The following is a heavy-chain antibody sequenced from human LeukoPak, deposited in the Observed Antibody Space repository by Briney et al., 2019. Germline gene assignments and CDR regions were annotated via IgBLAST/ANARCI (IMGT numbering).Heavy chain of an antibody. Sequence: PGRSLRLSCAASGFTFSSYAMHWVCQAPGKGLEWVAVISYDGSNKYYADSVKGRFTISRDNSKNTLYLQMNSLRAEDTAVYYCARDRAYSSGWSFDYWGQGTLVTVSS. D-gene: IGHD6-19*01. CDR2: ISYDGSNK. V-gene: IGHV3-30-3*01. CDR1: GFTFSSYA. J-gene: IGHJ4*02. CDR3: ARDRAYSSGWSFDY.